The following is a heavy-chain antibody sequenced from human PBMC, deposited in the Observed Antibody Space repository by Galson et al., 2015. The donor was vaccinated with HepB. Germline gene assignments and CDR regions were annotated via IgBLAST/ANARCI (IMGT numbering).Heavy chain of an antibody. CDR1: GGTFSSYA. V-gene: IGHV1-69*13. J-gene: IGHJ4*02. D-gene: IGHD6-19*01. CDR2: IIPIFGTA. CDR3: ARDTRARRIAVALYYFDY. Sequence: SVKVSCKASGGTFSSYAISWVRQAPGQGLEWMGGIIPIFGTANYAQKFQGRVTITADESTSTAYMELSSLRSEDTAVYYCARDTRARRIAVALYYFDYWGQGTLVTVSS.